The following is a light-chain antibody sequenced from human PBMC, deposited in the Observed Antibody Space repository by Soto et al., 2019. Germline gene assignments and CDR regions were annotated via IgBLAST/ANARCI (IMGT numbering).Light chain of an antibody. J-gene: IGKJ4*01. V-gene: IGKV3-20*01. CDR3: QQSVSTPLT. CDR2: GAS. Sequence: EIVLTQSPGTLSLSPGERATLSCRASQSVGTYLAWYQQKPGQAPRLLIYGASSRATGIPDRFSGSGSGTDFTLTISRLEPEDFAVYYCQQSVSTPLTFGGGTKVDIK. CDR1: QSVGTY.